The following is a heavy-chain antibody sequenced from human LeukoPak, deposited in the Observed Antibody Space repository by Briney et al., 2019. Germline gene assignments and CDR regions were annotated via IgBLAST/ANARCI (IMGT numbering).Heavy chain of an antibody. CDR3: ARLRDWFDP. V-gene: IGHV4-59*11. CDR1: GGSISSHY. CDR2: IYYSGST. J-gene: IGHJ5*02. Sequence: SETLSLTCTVSGGSISSHYWSWIRQPPGKGPEWIGYIYYSGSTNYNPSLKSRVTMSVDTSKNQFSLKLSSVSAADTAVYYCARLRDWFDPWGQGTLVTVSS. D-gene: IGHD5-24*01.